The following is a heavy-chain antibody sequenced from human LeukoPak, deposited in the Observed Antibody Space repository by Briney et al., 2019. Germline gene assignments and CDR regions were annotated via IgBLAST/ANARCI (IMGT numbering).Heavy chain of an antibody. CDR2: INTNTGNP. CDR3: ARASKVYSSSWYLGGY. V-gene: IGHV7-4-1*02. CDR1: GYTFTSYA. J-gene: IGHJ4*02. Sequence: ASVKVSCKASGYTFTSYAMNWVRQAPGQGLEWMGWINTNTGNPTYAQGFTGRFVFSLDTSVSTAYLQISSLKAEDTTVYYCARASKVYSSSWYLGGYWGQGTLVTVSS. D-gene: IGHD6-13*01.